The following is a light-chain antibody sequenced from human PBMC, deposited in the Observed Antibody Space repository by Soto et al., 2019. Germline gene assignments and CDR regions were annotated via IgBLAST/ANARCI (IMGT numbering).Light chain of an antibody. CDR3: YSYAGRNIWV. Sequence: QSALTQPASASGSPGQSITISCTGTSSDVGGYNYVSWYQQHPGKAPKLMIYEVSNRPSGVPDRFSGSKSGNTASLTVSGLQADDEAVYYCYSYAGRNIWVFGGGTKVTVL. J-gene: IGLJ3*02. CDR2: EVS. CDR1: SSDVGGYNY. V-gene: IGLV2-8*01.